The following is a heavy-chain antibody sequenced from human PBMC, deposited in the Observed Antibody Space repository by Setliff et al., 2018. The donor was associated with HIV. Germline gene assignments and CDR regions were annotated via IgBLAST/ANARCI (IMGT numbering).Heavy chain of an antibody. Sequence: SETLSLTCSVSGASISSYYWSWIRQPPGKGLEWIGYVDYNGRTDYNPSLKSRVTISLDTSKNQVSLKLSSVAAADMAVYHCARGASRDGYDYWGQGTLVTVSS. D-gene: IGHD5-18*01. J-gene: IGHJ4*02. CDR2: VDYNGRT. CDR1: GASISSYY. CDR3: ARGASRDGYDY. V-gene: IGHV4-59*01.